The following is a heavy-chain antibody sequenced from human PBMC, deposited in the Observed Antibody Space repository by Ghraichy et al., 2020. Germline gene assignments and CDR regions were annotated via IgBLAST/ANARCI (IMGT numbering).Heavy chain of an antibody. J-gene: IGHJ4*02. D-gene: IGHD4-17*01. CDR1: GFRFSGHW. CDR2: IKSDGSEK. CDR3: ARDPYGDYKYGGTDY. Sequence: GGSLRLSCVASGFRFSGHWMSWVRQAPGKGLEWVASIKSDGSEKHYVESVKGRFTISRDNAKSSVSLEMNSLRVEDTAVFYCARDPYGDYKYGGTDYWGQGTLVTVSS. V-gene: IGHV3-7*01.